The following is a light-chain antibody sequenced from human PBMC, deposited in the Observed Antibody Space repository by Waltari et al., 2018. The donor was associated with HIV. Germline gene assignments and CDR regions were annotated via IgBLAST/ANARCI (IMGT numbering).Light chain of an antibody. CDR1: SSNIVSAYD. CDR2: AKT. V-gene: IGLV1-40*01. CDR3: QSYVSSVNVV. J-gene: IGLJ3*02. Sequence: QSVLTQPPSVSGAPGQTVTISCTGSSSNIVSAYDVHWYQQVPGTAPKLLIYAKTNRPSGVPDRFSGSKSGTSASLAISGLQTEDEADYYCQSYVSSVNVVFGGGTRVTVL.